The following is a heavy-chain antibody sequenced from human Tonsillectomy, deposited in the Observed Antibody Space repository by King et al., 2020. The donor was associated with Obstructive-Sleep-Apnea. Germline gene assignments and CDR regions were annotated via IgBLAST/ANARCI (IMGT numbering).Heavy chain of an antibody. D-gene: IGHD3-10*01. CDR3: ARDGGDYGSGRDYYYYGMDV. V-gene: IGHV3-30*04. CDR1: GFTFSSYA. CDR2: ISYDGSNK. Sequence: QLVQSGGGVVQPGRSLRLSCAASGFTFSSYAMHWVRQAPGKGLEWVAVISYDGSNKYYADSVKGRFTISRDNSKNTLYLQMNSLRAEDTAVYYCARDGGDYGSGRDYYYYGMDVWGQGTTVTVSS. J-gene: IGHJ6*02.